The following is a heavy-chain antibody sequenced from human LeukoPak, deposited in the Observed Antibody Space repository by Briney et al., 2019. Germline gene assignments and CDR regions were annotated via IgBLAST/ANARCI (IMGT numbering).Heavy chain of an antibody. Sequence: GGSLRLSCAASGFSFSGSAIHWVRQASGKGLEWLGRIRSKTNNYATAYGASVNDRFTISRDDSKNTAYLQMNSLRAEDTAVYYCAKDRNYYVSSGYIYYFDYWGQGTLVTVSS. CDR3: AKDRNYYVSSGYIYYFDY. J-gene: IGHJ4*02. D-gene: IGHD3-22*01. CDR2: IRSKTNNYAT. V-gene: IGHV3-73*01. CDR1: GFSFSGSA.